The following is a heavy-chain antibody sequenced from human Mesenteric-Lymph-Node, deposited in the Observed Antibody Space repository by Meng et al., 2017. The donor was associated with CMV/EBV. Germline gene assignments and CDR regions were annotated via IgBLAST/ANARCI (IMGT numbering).Heavy chain of an antibody. CDR3: ASIAKYSSSWHN. V-gene: IGHV3-72*01. D-gene: IGHD6-13*01. CDR1: GFTFSDHY. J-gene: IGHJ4*02. Sequence: GGSLRLSCEASGFTFSDHYMDWVRQAPGKGLEWVGRSRNKANSYTTDYAASVKGRFTISRDDSKNSLYLQMNSLKTEDTAVYYCASIAKYSSSWHNWGQGTLVTVSS. CDR2: SRNKANSYTT.